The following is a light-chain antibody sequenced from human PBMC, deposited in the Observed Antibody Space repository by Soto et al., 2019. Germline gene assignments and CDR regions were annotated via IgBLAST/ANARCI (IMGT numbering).Light chain of an antibody. Sequence: EIVLTQSPGTLSLSPGERATLSCRASHSVSSSYLAWYQQKPGQAPRLLIYGASSRATGIPDRFSGSGSGTDFTHTISRLEPEDFAVYYCQQYGGSPPFTFGQGTKLEIK. CDR1: HSVSSSY. J-gene: IGKJ2*01. CDR3: QQYGGSPPFT. CDR2: GAS. V-gene: IGKV3-20*01.